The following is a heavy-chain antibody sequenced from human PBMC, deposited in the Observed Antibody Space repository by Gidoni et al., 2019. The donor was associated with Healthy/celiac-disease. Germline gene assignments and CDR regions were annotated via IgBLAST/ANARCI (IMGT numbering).Heavy chain of an antibody. CDR2: SSGDGGST. CDR3: AKEGYSSGWYTPPFDY. CDR1: GFPFDDYA. Sequence: EVQLVESGGGVVQPGGSLRLSCAASGFPFDDYAMHWVRQAPGKGLEWVSLSSGDGGSTYYADSVKGRFTISRDNSKNSLYLQMNSLRTEDTALYYCAKEGYSSGWYTPPFDYWGQGTLVTVSS. V-gene: IGHV3-43*02. J-gene: IGHJ4*02. D-gene: IGHD6-19*01.